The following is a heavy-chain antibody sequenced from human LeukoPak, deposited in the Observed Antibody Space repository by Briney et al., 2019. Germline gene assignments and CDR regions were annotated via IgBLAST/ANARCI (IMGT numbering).Heavy chain of an antibody. CDR1: GYTFTGYY. J-gene: IGHJ3*02. CDR3: AGEDNSSGYRPFDI. D-gene: IGHD3-22*01. CDR2: ISPNNGGT. Sequence: EASVKVSCKASGYTFTGYYIHWVRQAPGQGLEWMGRISPNNGGTNYAQKFQGRVTMTRDMSMSTAYMELSRLRSVDTAVYYCAGEDNSSGYRPFDIWGQGTMVTVPS. V-gene: IGHV1-2*06.